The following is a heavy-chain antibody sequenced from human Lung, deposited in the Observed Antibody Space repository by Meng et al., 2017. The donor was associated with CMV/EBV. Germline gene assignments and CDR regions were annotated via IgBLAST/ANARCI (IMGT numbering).Heavy chain of an antibody. V-gene: IGHV4-61*01. D-gene: IGHD5-24*01. Sequence: TRSLTCTVCGASVSSGSYYWSWFRQPPGRGLEWIGYFFNTGSTNYNPSLKSRVTISVDTSTNQFSLRLSSVTTADTAVYYCTRNYDRWGQGTLVTVSS. CDR2: FFNTGST. J-gene: IGHJ5*02. CDR1: GASVSSGSYY. CDR3: TRNYDR.